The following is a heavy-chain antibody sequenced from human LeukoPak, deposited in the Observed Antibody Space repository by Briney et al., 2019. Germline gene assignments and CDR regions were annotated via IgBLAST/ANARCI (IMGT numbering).Heavy chain of an antibody. CDR1: GGSFSGYY. CDR2: INHSGST. J-gene: IGHJ3*02. V-gene: IGHV4-34*01. D-gene: IGHD4/OR15-4a*01. Sequence: SETLSLTCAVYGGSFSGYYWSWIRQPPGKGLEWIGEINHSGSTNYNPSLKSRVTISVDTSKNQFSLKLSSVTAADTAVYYCAGATASRWAFDIWGQGTMVTVSS. CDR3: AGATASRWAFDI.